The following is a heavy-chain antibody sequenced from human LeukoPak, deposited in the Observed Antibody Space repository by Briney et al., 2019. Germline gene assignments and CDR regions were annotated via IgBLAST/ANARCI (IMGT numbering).Heavy chain of an antibody. V-gene: IGHV3-48*01. D-gene: IGHD3-3*01. Sequence: GGSLRLSCAASGFTFSSYSMNWVRQAPGKGLEWVSYISSSSSTIYYADSVKGRFTISRDNAKNSLYLQMNSLRAEDTAVYYCETTMGQITIFGVVKGFDPWGQGTLVTVSS. CDR2: ISSSSSTI. CDR3: ETTMGQITIFGVVKGFDP. CDR1: GFTFSSYS. J-gene: IGHJ5*02.